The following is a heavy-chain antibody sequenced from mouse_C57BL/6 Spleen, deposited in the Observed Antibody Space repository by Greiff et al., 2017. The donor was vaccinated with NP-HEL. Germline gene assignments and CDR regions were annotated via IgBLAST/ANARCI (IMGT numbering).Heavy chain of an antibody. V-gene: IGHV1-26*01. CDR2: INPNNGGT. D-gene: IGHD3-2*02. J-gene: IGHJ2*01. CDR1: GYTFTDYY. CDR3: ARRAAQASYYFDY. Sequence: VQLQQSGPELVKPGASVKISCKASGYTFTDYYMNWVKQSHGKSLEWIGDINPNNGGTSYNQKFKGKATLTVDKSSSTAYMELRSLTSEDSAVYYCARRAAQASYYFDYWGQGTTLTVSS.